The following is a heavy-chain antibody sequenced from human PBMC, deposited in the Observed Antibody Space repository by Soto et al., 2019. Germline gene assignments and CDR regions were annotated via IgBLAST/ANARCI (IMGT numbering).Heavy chain of an antibody. D-gene: IGHD2-2*01. CDR2: INAGNGNT. V-gene: IGHV1-3*01. CDR3: ARGGLVGGMDV. CDR1: GYTFTSYA. J-gene: IGHJ6*02. Sequence: GASVKDSCKASGYTFTSYAMHWVRQAPGQRLEWMGWINAGNGNTNYAQKLQGRVTMTTDTSTSTAYMELRSLRSDDTAVYYCARGGLVGGMDVWGQGTTVTVSS.